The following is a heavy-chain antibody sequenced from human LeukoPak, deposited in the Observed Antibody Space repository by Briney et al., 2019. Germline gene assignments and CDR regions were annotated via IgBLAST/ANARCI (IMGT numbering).Heavy chain of an antibody. Sequence: SETLSLTCTVSGCSISSSSSYWGWIRQPPGKGLEWMVRIHYSGSTYYNPSLKRPVTISVDTSKNQISLKLTSVTAADTGVYYCARTTPAVNTGYFDCWGQGTLVTVSS. CDR2: IHYSGST. V-gene: IGHV4-39*01. J-gene: IGHJ4*02. CDR1: GCSISSSSSY. CDR3: ARTTPAVNTGYFDC. D-gene: IGHD5-18*01.